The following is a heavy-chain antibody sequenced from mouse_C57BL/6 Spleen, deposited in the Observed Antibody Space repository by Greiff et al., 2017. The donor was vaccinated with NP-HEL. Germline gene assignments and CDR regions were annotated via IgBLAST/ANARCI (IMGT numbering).Heavy chain of an antibody. V-gene: IGHV1-15*01. J-gene: IGHJ4*01. CDR1: GYTFTDYE. CDR2: IDPETGGT. Sequence: QVQLQQSGAELVRPGASVTLSCKASGYTFTDYEMHWVKQTPVHGLEWIGAIDPETGGTAYTQKFKGKAILTADKSSSTAYMELRSLTSEDSAVYYCTRGYDYLYYAMDYWGQGTSVTVSS. CDR3: TRGYDYLYYAMDY. D-gene: IGHD2-4*01.